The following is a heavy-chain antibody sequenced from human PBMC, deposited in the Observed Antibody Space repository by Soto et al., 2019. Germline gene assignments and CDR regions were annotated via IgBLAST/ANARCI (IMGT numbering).Heavy chain of an antibody. J-gene: IGHJ3*02. CDR2: ISYDGSNK. Sequence: QVQLVESGGGVVQPGRSLRLSCAASGFTFSSYGMHWVRQAPGKGLEWVAVISYDGSNKYYADSVKGRFTISRDNSKNTLYLQMNSLRAEDTAVYYCAKDPSYYGGNNGGTFDSWGQGPMVTV. D-gene: IGHD4-17*01. CDR3: AKDPSYYGGNNGGTFDS. CDR1: GFTFSSYG. V-gene: IGHV3-30*18.